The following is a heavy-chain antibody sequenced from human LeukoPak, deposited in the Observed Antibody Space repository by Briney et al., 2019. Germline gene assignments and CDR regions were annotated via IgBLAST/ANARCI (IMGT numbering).Heavy chain of an antibody. J-gene: IGHJ3*01. CDR3: ARDSITGDNAFDV. V-gene: IGHV3-30-3*01. Sequence: GGSLRLSCAASGLMFNNHAMHWVRQAPGKGLEWVALISYDGRNKHYADFVEGRFTISRDNSRNTLDLQMNSLRIEDTAVYYCARDSITGDNAFDVWGQGTLVTVSS. CDR1: GLMFNNHA. CDR2: ISYDGRNK. D-gene: IGHD7-27*01.